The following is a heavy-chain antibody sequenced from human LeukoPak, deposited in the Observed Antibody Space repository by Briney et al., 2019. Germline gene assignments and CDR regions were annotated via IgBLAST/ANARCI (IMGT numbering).Heavy chain of an antibody. CDR1: GGSISSYY. Sequence: SETLSLTCTVSGGSISSYYWSWIRQPPGKGLEWIGYIYYSGSTNYNPSLKSRVTISVDTSKNQFSLKLSSVTAADTAVYYCARGPLAAAGSPFDYWGQGTLVTVSS. CDR3: ARGPLAAAGSPFDY. D-gene: IGHD6-13*01. CDR2: IYYSGST. V-gene: IGHV4-59*01. J-gene: IGHJ4*02.